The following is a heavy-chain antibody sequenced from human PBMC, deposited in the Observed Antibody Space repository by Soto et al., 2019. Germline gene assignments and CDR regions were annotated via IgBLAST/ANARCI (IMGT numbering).Heavy chain of an antibody. V-gene: IGHV3-23*01. CDR1: GFSFSSYA. J-gene: IGHJ4*02. CDR2: ISARGGRS. D-gene: IGHD5-12*01. CDR3: AKGSIEYSASVDN. Sequence: EVQLLESGGGLVQPGGSLRLSCAASGFSFSSYAMVWVRQAPGKGLEWVSVISARGGRSYFADSVKGRFTISRDNYKNVLSLEMNSLRAEDTAIYFCAKGSIEYSASVDNWGQGTLVLVSS.